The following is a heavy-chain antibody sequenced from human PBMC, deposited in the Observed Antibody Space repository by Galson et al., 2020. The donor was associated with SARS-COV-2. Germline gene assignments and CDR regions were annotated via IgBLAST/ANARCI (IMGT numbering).Heavy chain of an antibody. CDR1: GYTLTELS. CDR2: FDPEDGET. J-gene: IGHJ6*03. V-gene: IGHV1-24*01. Sequence: ASVKVSCKVSGYTLTELSMHWVRQAPGKGLEWMGGFDPEDGETIYAQKFQGRVTMTEDTSTDTAYMELSSLRSEDTAVYYCATVPAAIPKYYYYYYMDVWGKGTTVTVSS. CDR3: ATVPAAIPKYYYYYYMDV. D-gene: IGHD2-2*01.